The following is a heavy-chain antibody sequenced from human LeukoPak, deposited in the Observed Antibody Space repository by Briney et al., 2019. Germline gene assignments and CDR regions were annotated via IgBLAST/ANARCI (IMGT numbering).Heavy chain of an antibody. CDR1: GDTFTSYH. J-gene: IGHJ4*02. D-gene: IGHD6-25*01. CDR2: INPRGGST. CDR3: ARAEPYSSGWDY. V-gene: IGHV1-46*01. Sequence: ASVKVSYKASGDTFTSYHMHWVRQAPGQGLEWMGIINPRGGSTSYAQKFQGRVTMTRDTSASTVYMELSSLRSDDTAVYYCARAEPYSSGWDYWGQGTLVTVSS.